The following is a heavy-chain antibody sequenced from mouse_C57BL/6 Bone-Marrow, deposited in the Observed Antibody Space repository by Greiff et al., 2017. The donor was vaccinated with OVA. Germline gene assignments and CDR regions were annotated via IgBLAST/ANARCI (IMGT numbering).Heavy chain of an antibody. CDR1: GYTFTSYW. CDR2: INPNSGST. Sequence: QVQLQQPGAELVKPGASVKLSCKASGYTFTSYWMHWVKQRPGQGLEWIGMINPNSGSTNYNEKFKSKATLTVDKSSSTAYMQLSSLTSEDSAVYYGARGFYYYGSSQFAYWGQGTLVTVSA. CDR3: ARGFYYYGSSQFAY. D-gene: IGHD1-1*01. J-gene: IGHJ3*01. V-gene: IGHV1-64*01.